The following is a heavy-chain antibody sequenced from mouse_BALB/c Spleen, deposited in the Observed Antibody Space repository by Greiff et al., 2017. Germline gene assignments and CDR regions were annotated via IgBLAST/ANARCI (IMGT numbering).Heavy chain of an antibody. D-gene: IGHD2-10*02. CDR1: GYSFTGYY. Sequence: LVKTGASVKISCKASGYSFTGYYMHWVKQSHGKSLEWIGYISCYNGATSYNQKFKGKATFTVDTSSSTAYMQFNSLTSEDSAVYYCATQYGNYWFAYWGQGTLVTVSA. CDR3: ATQYGNYWFAY. V-gene: IGHV1S34*01. CDR2: ISCYNGAT. J-gene: IGHJ3*01.